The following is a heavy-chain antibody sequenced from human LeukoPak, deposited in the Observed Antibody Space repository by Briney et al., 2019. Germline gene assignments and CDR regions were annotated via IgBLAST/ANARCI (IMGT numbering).Heavy chain of an antibody. D-gene: IGHD6-19*01. J-gene: IGHJ6*02. V-gene: IGHV3-30*18. CDR3: AKDGIAVAGTSSYYYYGMDV. Sequence: GGSLRLSCAASGFTFSSYGMHWVRQAPGKGLEWVAVISYDGSNKYYADSVKGRFTISRDNSKNTLYLQMNSLRAEDTAVYYCAKDGIAVAGTSSYYYYGMDVWGQGTTVTVSS. CDR2: ISYDGSNK. CDR1: GFTFSSYG.